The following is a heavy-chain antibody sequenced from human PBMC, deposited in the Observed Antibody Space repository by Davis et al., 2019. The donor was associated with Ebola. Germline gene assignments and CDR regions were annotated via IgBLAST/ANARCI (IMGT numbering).Heavy chain of an antibody. CDR2: INPSGGST. CDR3: ARGGYCSGGSCYYFDY. D-gene: IGHD2-15*01. CDR1: GYTFTSYY. Sequence: ASVKVSCKASGYTFTSYYMHWVRQAPGQGLEWMGIINPSGGSTSYAQKFQGRVTMTRDTSISTAYMELSRLRSDDTAVYYCARGGYCSGGSCYYFDYWGQGTLVTVSS. J-gene: IGHJ4*02. V-gene: IGHV1-46*01.